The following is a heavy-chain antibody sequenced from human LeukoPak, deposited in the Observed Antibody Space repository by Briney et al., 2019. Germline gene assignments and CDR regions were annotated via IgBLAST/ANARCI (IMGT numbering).Heavy chain of an antibody. CDR2: ISYDGSNK. CDR3: ARDGPPPLYTVRYYYYSGMDV. D-gene: IGHD4-17*01. J-gene: IGHJ6*02. Sequence: GGSLRLSCAASGFTFSSYAMHWVRQAPGKGLEWVAVISYDGSNKYYADSVKGRFTISRDNSKNTLYLQMNSLRAEDTAVYYCARDGPPPLYTVRYYYYSGMDVWGQGTTVTVSS. CDR1: GFTFSSYA. V-gene: IGHV3-30-3*01.